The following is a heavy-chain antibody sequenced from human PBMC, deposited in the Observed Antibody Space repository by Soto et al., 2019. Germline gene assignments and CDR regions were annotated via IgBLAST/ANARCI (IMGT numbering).Heavy chain of an antibody. D-gene: IGHD3-10*01. CDR1: GGSFSGYY. CDR2: INHSGST. V-gene: IGHV4-34*01. Sequence: SETLSLTCAVYGGSFSGYYWSWIRQPPGKGLEWIGEINHSGSTNYNPSLKSRVTISVDTSKNQFSLKLSSVTAVDTAVYYCARSCTYYYGSGSYYSNWGQGTLVTVSS. CDR3: ARSCTYYYGSGSYYSN. J-gene: IGHJ4*02.